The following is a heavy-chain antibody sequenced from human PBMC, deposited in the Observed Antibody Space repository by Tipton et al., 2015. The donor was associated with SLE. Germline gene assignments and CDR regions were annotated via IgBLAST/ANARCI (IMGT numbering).Heavy chain of an antibody. J-gene: IGHJ4*02. D-gene: IGHD2/OR15-2a*01. Sequence: SLRLSCAGSGFTFRTYWIFWVRQAPGKGLVWLSHISPDGTFTDYVDSVKGRFTVSRDNANNILYLQMNSLRADDTALYYCVTDLRLYGDWGQGTLVTVSS. CDR1: GFTFRTYW. V-gene: IGHV3-74*01. CDR3: VTDLRLYGD. CDR2: ISPDGTFT.